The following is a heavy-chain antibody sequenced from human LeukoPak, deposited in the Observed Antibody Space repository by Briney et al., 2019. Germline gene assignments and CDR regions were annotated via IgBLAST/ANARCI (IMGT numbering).Heavy chain of an antibody. CDR1: GFTFSGYA. CDR2: ISGSGDST. D-gene: IGHD2-15*01. Sequence: GGSLRLSCAASGFTFSGYAMSWVRQAPGKGLEWVSTISGSGDSTYYADSVKGRFTISRDDSKNTLHLQMNSLRAEDTAVYSCAKGRSGVSSAATNYWGQGTLVTVSS. CDR3: AKGRSGVSSAATNY. V-gene: IGHV3-23*01. J-gene: IGHJ4*02.